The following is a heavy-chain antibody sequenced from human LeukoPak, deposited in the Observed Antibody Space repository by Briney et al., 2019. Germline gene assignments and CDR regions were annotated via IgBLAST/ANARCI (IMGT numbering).Heavy chain of an antibody. CDR2: ISAYSDHT. Sequence: GSVKVPCKASGYTFIAYGLSWVRQAPGQGLEWMGWISAYSDHTDYAQKFQDRVTITTDTSTGTAYMELTSLTSDDTAVYYCARDRGPKYQLLYWGQGTLVTVSS. D-gene: IGHD2-2*01. J-gene: IGHJ4*02. CDR1: GYTFIAYG. CDR3: ARDRGPKYQLLY. V-gene: IGHV1-18*01.